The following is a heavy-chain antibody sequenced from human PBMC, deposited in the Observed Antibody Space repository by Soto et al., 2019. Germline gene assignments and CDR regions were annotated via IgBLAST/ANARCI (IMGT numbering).Heavy chain of an antibody. Sequence: GGSLRLSCAASGFTLRSFHMNWVRQAPGRGLEWVAYITSSSDTIYYSDSVKGRFTISRDNGKNSLFLQMNSLRDEDTAVYYCARVVVVIPPGYYYAMDVWGQGTTVTVS. CDR3: ARVVVVIPPGYYYAMDV. V-gene: IGHV3-48*02. D-gene: IGHD3-22*01. CDR1: GFTLRSFH. J-gene: IGHJ6*02. CDR2: ITSSSDTI.